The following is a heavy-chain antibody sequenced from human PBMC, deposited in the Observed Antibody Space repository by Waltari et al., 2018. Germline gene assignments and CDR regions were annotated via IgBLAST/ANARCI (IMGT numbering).Heavy chain of an antibody. CDR2: IKSKDYGGTT. CDR1: GFTFADCA. CDR3: TGRITMVRGVIRFDS. J-gene: IGHJ4*02. D-gene: IGHD3-10*01. V-gene: IGHV3-49*03. Sequence: EVQLVESGGGLVQPGRSLRLSCTASGFTFADCAMSWFRQAPGKGVEWVGYIKSKDYGGTTDYAASVKGRFTISRDDSQSVAYLQMNSLKTEDTAMYYCTGRITMVRGVIRFDSWGQGTLVTVSS.